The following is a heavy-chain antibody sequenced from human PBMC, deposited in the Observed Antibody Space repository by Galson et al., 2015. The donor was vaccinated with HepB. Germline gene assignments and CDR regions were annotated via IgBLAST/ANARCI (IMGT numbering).Heavy chain of an antibody. CDR2: IKQDGTEK. D-gene: IGHD3-3*01. V-gene: IGHV3-7*01. Sequence: SLRLSCAASGFTFSSYWMNWVRQAPGKGLEWVANIKQDGTEKYYVDSVKGRFTISRDNAKNSLYLEMNSLRVEDTAVYYCARDYDPSARPAWYFVLWGRGTLVTVSS. CDR1: GFTFSSYW. J-gene: IGHJ2*01. CDR3: ARDYDPSARPAWYFVL.